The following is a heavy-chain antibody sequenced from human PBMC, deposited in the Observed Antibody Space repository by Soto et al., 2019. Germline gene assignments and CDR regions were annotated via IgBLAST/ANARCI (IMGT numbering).Heavy chain of an antibody. J-gene: IGHJ6*02. Sequence: SETLSLTCTVSGGSISSGDYYWSWIRQPPGKGLEWIGYIYYSGSTYYNPSLKSRVTISVDTSKNQFSLKLSSVTAADTAVYYCARGTIAVARYYYSGMDVWGQGTTVTVSS. CDR1: GGSISSGDYY. CDR3: ARGTIAVARYYYSGMDV. CDR2: IYYSGST. D-gene: IGHD6-19*01. V-gene: IGHV4-30-4*01.